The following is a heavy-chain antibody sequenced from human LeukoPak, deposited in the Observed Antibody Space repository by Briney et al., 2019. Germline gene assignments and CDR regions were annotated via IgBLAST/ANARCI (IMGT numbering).Heavy chain of an antibody. CDR1: EFSVGSNY. Sequence: GGSLRLSCAASEFSVGSNYMTWVRQAPGKGLEWVSYISSSGSTIYYADSVKGRFTISRDNAKNSLHLQMNSLRAEDTAVYYCAELGITMIGGVWSKGTTVTISS. J-gene: IGHJ6*04. D-gene: IGHD3-10*02. CDR3: AELGITMIGGV. V-gene: IGHV3-48*03. CDR2: ISSSGSTI.